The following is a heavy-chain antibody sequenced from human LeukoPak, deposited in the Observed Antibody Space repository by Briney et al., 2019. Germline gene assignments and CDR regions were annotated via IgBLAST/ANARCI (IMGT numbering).Heavy chain of an antibody. D-gene: IGHD4-23*01. CDR2: ISGSGDST. CDR3: ASHDYGGIFFDY. CDR1: GFTFGDYA. Sequence: GGSLRLSCTASGFTFGDYAMSWVRQAPGKGLEWVSAISGSGDSTYYADSVKGRFTISRDNSKNTLYLQMNSLRAEDTAVYYCASHDYGGIFFDYWGQGTLVTVSS. J-gene: IGHJ4*02. V-gene: IGHV3-23*01.